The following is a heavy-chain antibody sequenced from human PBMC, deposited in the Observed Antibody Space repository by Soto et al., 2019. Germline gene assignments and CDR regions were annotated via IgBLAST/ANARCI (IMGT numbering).Heavy chain of an antibody. Sequence: SLRLSCAASGFTFSSYGMHWVRQAPGKGLEWVAVISYDGSNKYYADSVKGRFTISRDNSKNTLYLQMNSLRAEDTAVYYCAKLSGSHYYYYGMDVWGQGTTVTVSS. CDR2: ISYDGSNK. CDR1: GFTFSSYG. D-gene: IGHD1-26*01. J-gene: IGHJ6*02. V-gene: IGHV3-30*18. CDR3: AKLSGSHYYYYGMDV.